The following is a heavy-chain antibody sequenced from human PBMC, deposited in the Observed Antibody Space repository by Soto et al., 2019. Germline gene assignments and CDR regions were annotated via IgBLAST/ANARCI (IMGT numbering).Heavy chain of an antibody. Sequence: GGSLRLSCVGSGFTFSSSWMTWVRQAPGKGLEWVANIRQDGSEINYVDSMKGRFTISRDNTKNSLYLQMNSLRAEDTAIYYCAREVVVSRGASYFGYWGPGTLVTVSS. J-gene: IGHJ4*02. CDR2: IRQDGSEI. D-gene: IGHD2-2*01. CDR3: AREVVVSRGASYFGY. V-gene: IGHV3-7*04. CDR1: GFTFSSSW.